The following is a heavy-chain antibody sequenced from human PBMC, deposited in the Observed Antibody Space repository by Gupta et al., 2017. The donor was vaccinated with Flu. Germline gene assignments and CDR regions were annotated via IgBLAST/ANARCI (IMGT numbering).Heavy chain of an antibody. D-gene: IGHD3-22*01. CDR2: ISSSSGTI. CDR3: ARDQGSIITVIVD. J-gene: IGHJ4*02. V-gene: IGHV3-48*01. Sequence: RQAPGKGLEWVSYISSSSGTIYYADSVKGRFTISRDNAKNSLYLQMNSLIAEDTAVYYCARDQGSIITVIVDWGQGTLVTVSS.